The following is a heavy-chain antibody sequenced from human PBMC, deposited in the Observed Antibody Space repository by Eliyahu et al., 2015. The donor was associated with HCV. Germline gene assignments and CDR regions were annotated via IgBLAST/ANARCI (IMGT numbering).Heavy chain of an antibody. D-gene: IGHD4-23*01. V-gene: IGHV4-38-2*01. J-gene: IGHJ3*02. CDR3: AGAVGGVHDDAFDI. Sequence: QVQLQESGPGLVKPSETLSLTCAVXGYSISSGYYXGWIRPPPGKGLEWIGSXYHSGSTYYNPSLKSRVTISVDTSKNQFSLKLSSVTAADTAVYYCAGAVGGVHDDAFDIWGQGTMVTVSS. CDR2: XYHSGST. CDR1: GYSISSGYY.